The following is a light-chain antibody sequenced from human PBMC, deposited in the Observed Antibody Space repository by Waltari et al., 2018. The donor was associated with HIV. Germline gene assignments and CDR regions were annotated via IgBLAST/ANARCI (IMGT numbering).Light chain of an antibody. CDR1: SSNIATNT. CDR2: TNN. Sequence: QSVLTQPPSASGTPGQRVTISCSGSSSNIATNTVNWYQQLPGTAPKLLIYTNNQRPSGVPARFSGSKSGTSASLAISGLQSDDDADYYCATWDDSLNGWVFGGG. J-gene: IGLJ3*02. V-gene: IGLV1-44*01. CDR3: ATWDDSLNGWV.